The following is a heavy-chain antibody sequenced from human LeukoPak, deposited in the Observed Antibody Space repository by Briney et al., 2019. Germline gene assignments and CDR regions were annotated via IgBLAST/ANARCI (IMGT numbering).Heavy chain of an antibody. D-gene: IGHD3-10*01. J-gene: IGHJ6*02. Sequence: GGSLGLSCAASGFTFRSYWMNWARQAPGKGLEWVAIINQDGSEKYYVDSVKGRFTISRDNAKNSLYLQMNSLRVEDTAVYYCARAISMVWGLIYYGMDVWGQGTTVTVSS. V-gene: IGHV3-7*01. CDR1: GFTFRSYW. CDR2: INQDGSEK. CDR3: ARAISMVWGLIYYGMDV.